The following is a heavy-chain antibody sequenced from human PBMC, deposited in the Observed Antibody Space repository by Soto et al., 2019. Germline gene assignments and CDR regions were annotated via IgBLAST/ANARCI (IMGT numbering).Heavy chain of an antibody. Sequence: VGSLILSCAASGFVFSSYSMSWVRQAPGKGLEWVSAISGSGTTAYYADSVKGRFIFSRDNPKNTMYLQMNSLRAEDTAVYFCAKTTDGWFSAFEIWGQGTVVTVSS. D-gene: IGHD6-19*01. J-gene: IGHJ3*02. CDR3: AKTTDGWFSAFEI. CDR2: ISGSGTTA. V-gene: IGHV3-23*01. CDR1: GFVFSSYS.